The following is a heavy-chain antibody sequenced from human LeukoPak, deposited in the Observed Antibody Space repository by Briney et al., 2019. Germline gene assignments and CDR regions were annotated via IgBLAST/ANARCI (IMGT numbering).Heavy chain of an antibody. J-gene: IGHJ4*02. Sequence: GGSLRLSCAASGFTFKNAWMSWVRQAPGKGPEWVARIKDKGEGGTIDYAASVRGRFTISRDDSRDAVYLQMNSLIVDDSAVYYCTTDPCYWGQGTLVTVSS. CDR3: TTDPCY. CDR2: IKDKGEGGTI. CDR1: GFTFKNAW. V-gene: IGHV3-15*01.